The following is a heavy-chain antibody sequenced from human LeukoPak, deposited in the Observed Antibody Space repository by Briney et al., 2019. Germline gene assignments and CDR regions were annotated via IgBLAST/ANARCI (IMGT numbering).Heavy chain of an antibody. Sequence: SETLSLTCTVSGGSISRSSYYWGWIRQPPGKGLEWIGSIYYSGSTYYNPSLKSRVTISADTSKNQFSLKLSSVTAADTAVYYCARAAGALVVVSIGGAFDIWGQGTMVTVSS. D-gene: IGHD3-22*01. CDR1: GGSISRSSYY. CDR2: IYYSGST. J-gene: IGHJ3*02. V-gene: IGHV4-39*07. CDR3: ARAAGALVVVSIGGAFDI.